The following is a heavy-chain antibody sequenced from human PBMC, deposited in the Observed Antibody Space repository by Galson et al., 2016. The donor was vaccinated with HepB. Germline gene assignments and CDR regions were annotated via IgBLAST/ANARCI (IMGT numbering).Heavy chain of an antibody. CDR3: ASSGYSSSRYFSGFDP. V-gene: IGHV4-31*03. CDR2: IYYSGST. J-gene: IGHJ5*02. Sequence: TLSLTCTVSGGSISSGGYYWSWIRQHPGKGLEWIGYIYYSGSTYYNPSLKSRVTISVDTSKNQFSLRLSSVTAADTAVYYCASSGYSSSRYFSGFDPWGQGTLVTVSS. CDR1: GGSISSGGYY. D-gene: IGHD6-13*01.